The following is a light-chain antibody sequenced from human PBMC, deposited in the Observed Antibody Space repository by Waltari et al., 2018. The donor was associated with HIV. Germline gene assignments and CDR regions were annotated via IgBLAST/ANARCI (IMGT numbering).Light chain of an antibody. V-gene: IGKV1-8*01. CDR3: QQYYSFPLT. J-gene: IGKJ4*01. CDR2: AAS. Sequence: AIQMTQSPPSLSASTGGRVTITCRASQGVSNFLAWYQQKPGEAPKLLISAASTLQREVPSRFSGSGSDTDFSLTISCLQSEDFATYYCQQYYSFPLTFGGGTRVEVK. CDR1: QGVSNF.